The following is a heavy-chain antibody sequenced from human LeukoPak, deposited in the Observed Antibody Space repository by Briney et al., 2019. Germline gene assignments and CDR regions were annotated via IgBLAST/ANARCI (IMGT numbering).Heavy chain of an antibody. J-gene: IGHJ4*02. CDR1: GFTFSNCA. CDR3: AKSRGYCSAGSSSYFDY. CDR2: IGRSGDKT. D-gene: IGHD2-15*01. V-gene: IGHV3-23*01. Sequence: GGSLRLSCAASGFTFSNCAMSWVRQAPGQGLEWVSVIGRSGDKTNYADSVKGRFTASRDNSKNTLYLQMNSLRAEDTAVYYCAKSRGYCSAGSSSYFDYWGRGTLVTVS.